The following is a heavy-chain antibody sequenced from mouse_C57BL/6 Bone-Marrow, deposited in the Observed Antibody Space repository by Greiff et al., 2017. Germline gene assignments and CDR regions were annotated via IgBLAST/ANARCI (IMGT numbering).Heavy chain of an antibody. CDR2: IDPETGGT. D-gene: IGHD1-1*01. J-gene: IGHJ3*01. CDR3: TRVLRGFAY. V-gene: IGHV1-15*01. Sequence: QVRLKESGAELVRPGASVTLSCKASGYTFTDYEMHWVKQTPVHGLEWIGAIDPETGGTAYNQKFKGKAILTADKSSSTAYMELRSLTSEDSTVYYCTRVLRGFAYWGQGTLVTVSA. CDR1: GYTFTDYE.